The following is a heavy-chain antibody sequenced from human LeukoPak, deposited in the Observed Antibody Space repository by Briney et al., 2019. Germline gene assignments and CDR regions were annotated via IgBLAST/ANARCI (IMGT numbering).Heavy chain of an antibody. Sequence: PSETLSLTCTVSGGSISGYYWNWIRQPPGKGLEWIGYIFYSGSADYNPALKSRVTISVDTSKNQFSLKLSSVTAADTAVYYCARDKVPGDYWGQGTLVTASS. CDR2: IFYSGSA. D-gene: IGHD1-1*01. CDR3: ARDKVPGDY. V-gene: IGHV4-59*01. J-gene: IGHJ4*02. CDR1: GGSISGYY.